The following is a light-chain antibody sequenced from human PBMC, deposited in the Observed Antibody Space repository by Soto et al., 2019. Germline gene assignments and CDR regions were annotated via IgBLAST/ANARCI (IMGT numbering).Light chain of an antibody. CDR1: ENVDRY. CDR2: AAS. CDR3: QQTYSPPPT. V-gene: IGKV1-39*01. Sequence: DIQVTQSPSSLSSSVGDRVTITCRASENVDRYVNWYQQIPGKAPSLLISAASTLQSGVPSRFRGSGSVTTFTLNIDSLQPEDFAMYYCQQTYSPPPTFGQGTKVE. J-gene: IGKJ1*01.